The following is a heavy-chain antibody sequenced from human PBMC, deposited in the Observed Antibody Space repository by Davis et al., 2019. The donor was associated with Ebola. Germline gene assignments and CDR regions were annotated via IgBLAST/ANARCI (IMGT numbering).Heavy chain of an antibody. CDR3: AREYYGSGSYLGESWFDP. CDR2: ISSSSSYI. D-gene: IGHD3-10*01. J-gene: IGHJ5*02. V-gene: IGHV3-21*04. CDR1: GFTFSSYS. Sequence: GGSLRLSCAASGFTFSSYSMNWVRQAPGKGLEWVSSISSSSSYIYYADSVKGRFTISRDNAKNSLYLQMNSLRAEDTAVYYCAREYYGSGSYLGESWFDPWGQGTLVTVSS.